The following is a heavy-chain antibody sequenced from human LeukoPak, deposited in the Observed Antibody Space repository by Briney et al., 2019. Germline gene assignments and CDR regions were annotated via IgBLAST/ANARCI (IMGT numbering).Heavy chain of an antibody. Sequence: ASVKVSCKASGYTFTGYYMHWVRQTPGQGLEWMGRINPNSGGANYAQKFQGRVTMTRATSISTAYMELSRLRSDDTAVYYCARDFCGGDCYSRSTYMDVWGKGTTVTVSS. CDR1: GYTFTGYY. V-gene: IGHV1-2*06. J-gene: IGHJ6*04. D-gene: IGHD2-21*02. CDR3: ARDFCGGDCYSRSTYMDV. CDR2: INPNSGGA.